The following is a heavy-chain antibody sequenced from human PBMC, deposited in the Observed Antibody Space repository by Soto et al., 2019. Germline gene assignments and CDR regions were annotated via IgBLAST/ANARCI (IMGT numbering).Heavy chain of an antibody. V-gene: IGHV4-59*01. Sequence: PSETLSLTXTVSGGSISSYYWSWIRQPPGKGLEWIGYIYYSGSTNYNPSLKSRVTISVDTSKNQFSLKLSSVTAADTAVYYCARDHTYYYDSSGYYPSPYFDYWGQGTLVTVSS. CDR3: ARDHTYYYDSSGYYPSPYFDY. CDR2: IYYSGST. CDR1: GGSISSYY. J-gene: IGHJ4*02. D-gene: IGHD3-22*01.